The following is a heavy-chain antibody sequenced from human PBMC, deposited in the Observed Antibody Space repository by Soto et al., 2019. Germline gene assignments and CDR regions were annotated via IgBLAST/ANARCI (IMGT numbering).Heavy chain of an antibody. CDR1: GGLFSSFA. CDR3: ARGGGPYVWFNEF. V-gene: IGHV1-69*01. Sequence: QEQLVQSGPEVKKPGSSVKVSCKDSGGLFSSFAISWVRQAPGQGLEWVGGIIPVFGTTNYAEKFQGRVTITADESTNTAYMELSSLISGDTAMYYCARGGGPYVWFNEFWGQGTLVTVSS. D-gene: IGHD3-16*01. CDR2: IIPVFGTT. J-gene: IGHJ4*02.